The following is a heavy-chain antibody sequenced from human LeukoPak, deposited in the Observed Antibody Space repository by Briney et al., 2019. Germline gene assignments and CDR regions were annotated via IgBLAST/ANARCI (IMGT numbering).Heavy chain of an antibody. D-gene: IGHD3-22*01. Sequence: SVKVSCKDSGGTFSSYAISWVRQAPGQGLEWMGGIIPIFGTANYAQKFQGRVTITTDGSTSTAYMELSSLRSEDTAVYYCARDGRGYYYDSSGSYFQHWGQGTLVTVSS. V-gene: IGHV1-69*05. CDR1: GGTFSSYA. CDR3: ARDGRGYYYDSSGSYFQH. J-gene: IGHJ1*01. CDR2: IIPIFGTA.